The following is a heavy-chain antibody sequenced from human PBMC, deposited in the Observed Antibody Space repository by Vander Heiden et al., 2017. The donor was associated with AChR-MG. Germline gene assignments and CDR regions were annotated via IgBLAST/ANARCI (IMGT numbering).Heavy chain of an antibody. D-gene: IGHD6-13*01. CDR1: GFTFDDYA. J-gene: IGHJ4*02. CDR3: ANIAAAGGR. CDR2: ISWNSGSI. Sequence: EVQLVESGGGLVQPGRSLRLSCAASGFTFDDYAMHWVRQAPGKGLEWVSGISWNSGSIGDADSVKGRFTISRDNAKNSLYLKMNSLRAEDTALYYCANIAAAGGRWGQGTLVTVSS. V-gene: IGHV3-9*01.